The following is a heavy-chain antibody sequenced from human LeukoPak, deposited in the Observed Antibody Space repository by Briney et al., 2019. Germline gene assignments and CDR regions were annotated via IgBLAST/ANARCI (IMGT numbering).Heavy chain of an antibody. D-gene: IGHD6-13*01. V-gene: IGHV1-69*04. Sequence: ASVKVACKDSGGTFSSYAISWVRQAPGQGLEWMGRIIPIFGIANYAQKFQGRVTITADKSTSTAYMELSSLRSEDTAVYYCASGEGYTGYWGQGTLVTVSS. CDR2: IIPIFGIA. CDR1: GGTFSSYA. J-gene: IGHJ4*02. CDR3: ASGEGYTGY.